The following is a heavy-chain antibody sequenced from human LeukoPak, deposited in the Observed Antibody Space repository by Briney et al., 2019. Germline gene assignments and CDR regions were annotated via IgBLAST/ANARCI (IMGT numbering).Heavy chain of an antibody. Sequence: GGSLQISCQGSGSSFTSYWIGWVRQLPGKGLEWMGIIYPGDSDTRYSPSFQGQVTISADKSISTAYLQWSSLKASDTAMYYCARSLKRGYDFWSGYYKTPYYYYGMDVWGQGTTVTVSS. D-gene: IGHD3-3*01. CDR3: ARSLKRGYDFWSGYYKTPYYYYGMDV. CDR1: GSSFTSYW. V-gene: IGHV5-51*01. CDR2: IYPGDSDT. J-gene: IGHJ6*02.